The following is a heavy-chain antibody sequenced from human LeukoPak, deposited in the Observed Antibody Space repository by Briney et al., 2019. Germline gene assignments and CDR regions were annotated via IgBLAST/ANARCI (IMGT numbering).Heavy chain of an antibody. Sequence: GASVKVSCKSSGYSFTGHYMHWVRQGPGQGLEWMGWIHPNDGRTQSAPKFQGRVTMTRNTPVNTDYTELSWLTSDDTAVYYCTRDQNCGADYWGGGTLISVSS. V-gene: IGHV1-2*02. CDR1: GYSFTGHY. J-gene: IGHJ4*02. CDR2: IHPNDGRT. D-gene: IGHD2-21*01. CDR3: TRDQNCGADY.